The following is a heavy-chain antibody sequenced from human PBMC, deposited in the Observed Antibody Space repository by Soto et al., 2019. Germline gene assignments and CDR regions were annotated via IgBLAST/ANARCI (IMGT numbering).Heavy chain of an antibody. CDR2: IIPIFGTA. CDR1: GVTFSSYA. CDR3: ARDSSSWYNWFDP. V-gene: IGHV1-69*06. D-gene: IGHD6-13*01. Sequence: SVKVSCKASGVTFSSYAISWVRQAPGQGLEWMGGIIPIFGTANYAQKFQGRVTITADKSTSTAYMELSSLRSEDTAVYYCARDSSSWYNWFDPWGQGTLVTVSS. J-gene: IGHJ5*02.